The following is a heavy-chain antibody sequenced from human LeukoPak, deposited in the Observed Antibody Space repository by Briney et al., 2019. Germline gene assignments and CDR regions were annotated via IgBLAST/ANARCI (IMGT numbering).Heavy chain of an antibody. CDR3: ARGGSGRDCYYRMDV. CDR2: INPSGGST. D-gene: IGHD3-10*01. V-gene: IGHV1-46*01. J-gene: IGHJ6*04. CDR1: GYTFTSYY. Sequence: ASVKVSCKASGYTFTSYYMHWVRQAPGQGLEWMGIINPSGGSTSYAQKFQGRVTMTRDTSTSTVYMELSRLRSEDTAVYYCARGGSGRDCYYRMDVWGKGTTVTVSS.